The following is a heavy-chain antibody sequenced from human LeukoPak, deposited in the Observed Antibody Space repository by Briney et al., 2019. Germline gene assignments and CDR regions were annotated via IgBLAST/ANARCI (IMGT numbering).Heavy chain of an antibody. D-gene: IGHD6-19*01. J-gene: IGHJ4*02. V-gene: IGHV3-30*02. Sequence: GGSLRLSCAASGFTFSSYGMHWVRQAPGKGLEWVAFIRYDGSNKYYADSVKGRFTISRDNAKNSLYLQMNSLRAEDTAVYYCARAPPMEQWLDYWGQGTLVTVSS. CDR2: IRYDGSNK. CDR3: ARAPPMEQWLDY. CDR1: GFTFSSYG.